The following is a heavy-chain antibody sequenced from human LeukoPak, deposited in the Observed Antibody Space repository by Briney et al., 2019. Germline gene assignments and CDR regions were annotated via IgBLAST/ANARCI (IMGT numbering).Heavy chain of an antibody. Sequence: SSETLSLTCAVYGGSFSGYYWSWIRQPPGKGLEWIGEISHSGSTNYNPSLKSRVTISVDTSKNQFSLKLSSVTAADTAVYYCARTSSHYDTLTGYYPTLSYYYGMDVWGQGTTVTVSS. V-gene: IGHV4-34*01. CDR1: GGSFSGYY. CDR2: ISHSGST. CDR3: ARTSSHYDTLTGYYPTLSYYYGMDV. D-gene: IGHD3-9*01. J-gene: IGHJ6*02.